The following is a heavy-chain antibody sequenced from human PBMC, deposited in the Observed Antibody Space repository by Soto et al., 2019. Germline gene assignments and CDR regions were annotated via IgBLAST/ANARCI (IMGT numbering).Heavy chain of an antibody. D-gene: IGHD2-15*01. V-gene: IGHV1-69*02. CDR2: IIPVLDIP. CDR3: XXXFYAARAGLDV. J-gene: IGHJ6*02. Sequence: QVRLVQSGAEVKKPGSSVKVSCKASGGTFSSYAITWVRQAPGQGLEWMGRIIPVLDIPNVAKRLQGRVXXXXXXXXXXXXXXXXXXXXXXXXXXXXXXXFYAARAGLDVWGQGTSVIVSS. CDR1: GGTFSSYA.